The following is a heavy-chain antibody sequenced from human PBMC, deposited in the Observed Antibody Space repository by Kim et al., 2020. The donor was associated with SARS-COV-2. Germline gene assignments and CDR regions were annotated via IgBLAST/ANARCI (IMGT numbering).Heavy chain of an antibody. CDR1: GYRFTNYW. D-gene: IGHD3-22*01. Sequence: GESLKISCKVSGYRFTNYWIGWVRQLPGKGLEWMGIIYPGDSDTRYSPSFQGQVTISADKSISTAYLQWSSLKASDTAMYYCARHNRDSSALDFWGQGTLVTVSS. CDR2: IYPGDSDT. V-gene: IGHV5-51*01. J-gene: IGHJ4*02. CDR3: ARHNRDSSALDF.